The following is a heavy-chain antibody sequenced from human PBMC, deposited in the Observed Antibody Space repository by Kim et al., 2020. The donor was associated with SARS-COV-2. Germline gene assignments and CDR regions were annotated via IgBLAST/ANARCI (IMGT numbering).Heavy chain of an antibody. J-gene: IGHJ5*01. CDR3: ARRSRYCSGSSCHNWFDS. D-gene: IGHD2-15*01. Sequence: SETLSLTCSVSGGSVSNAAYYWVWIRQPPGKGLEWIGSIYFSGSTYYNPSLNSRVTISVDTSKNQFSLTLSSVTAADTAVYYCARRSRYCSGSSCHNWFDSWGQGTLVTVSS. CDR2: IYFSGST. CDR1: GGSVSNAAYY. V-gene: IGHV4-39*01.